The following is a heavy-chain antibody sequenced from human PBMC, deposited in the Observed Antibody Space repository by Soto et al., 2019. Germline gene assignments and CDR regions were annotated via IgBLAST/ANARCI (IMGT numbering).Heavy chain of an antibody. CDR1: GYTFTSYG. CDR3: ARAAIGYSYDERDY. J-gene: IGHJ4*02. Sequence: GASVKVSCKASGYTFTSYGISWVRQAPGQGLEWMGWISAYNGNTNHAQKLQGRVTMTTDTSTNTAYMELRSLRSDDTAVYYCARAAIGYSYDERDYWGQGTLVTVSS. V-gene: IGHV1-18*01. CDR2: ISAYNGNT. D-gene: IGHD5-18*01.